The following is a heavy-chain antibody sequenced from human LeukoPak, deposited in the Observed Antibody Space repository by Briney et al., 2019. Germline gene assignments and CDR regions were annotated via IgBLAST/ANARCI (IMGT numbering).Heavy chain of an antibody. V-gene: IGHV3-11*06. D-gene: IGHD6-13*01. CDR1: GFTFSDYY. CDR2: ISSSSSYI. Sequence: GGSLRLSCAASGFTFSDYYMSWIRQAPGKGLEWVSSISSSSSYIYYADSVKGRFTISRDNAKNSLYLQMNSLRAEDTAVYYRGGRAAAGKYYYYGMDVWGQGTTVTVSS. CDR3: GGRAAAGKYYYYGMDV. J-gene: IGHJ6*02.